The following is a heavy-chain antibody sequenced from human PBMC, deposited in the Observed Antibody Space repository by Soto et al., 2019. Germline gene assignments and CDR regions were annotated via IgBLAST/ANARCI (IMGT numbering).Heavy chain of an antibody. Sequence: PSETLSLTCTVSGGSISSGGYYWSWIRQHPGKGLEWIGYIYYSGSTYYNPSLKSRVTISVDTSKNQFSLKLSSVTAADTAVYYCARGGYYGSGSYYNFLESYYYYYGMDVWGQGTTVTVSS. CDR1: GGSISSGGYY. D-gene: IGHD3-10*01. CDR2: IYYSGST. J-gene: IGHJ6*02. CDR3: ARGGYYGSGSYYNFLESYYYYYGMDV. V-gene: IGHV4-31*03.